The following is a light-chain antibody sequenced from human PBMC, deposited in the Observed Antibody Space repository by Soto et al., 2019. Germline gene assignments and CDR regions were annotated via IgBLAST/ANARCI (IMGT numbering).Light chain of an antibody. CDR3: QSYDTNLSGV. CDR2: ANS. CDR1: SANIGEGYD. J-gene: IGLJ1*01. V-gene: IGLV1-40*01. Sequence: QSVLTQPPSVSVAPGQRVTISCTGSSANIGEGYDVHWYQQFPGTAPKLIIYANSNRPSGVPDRFSGSKSGTSASLAITGRQAEDEADYYCQSYDTNLSGVFGPGTKVTVL.